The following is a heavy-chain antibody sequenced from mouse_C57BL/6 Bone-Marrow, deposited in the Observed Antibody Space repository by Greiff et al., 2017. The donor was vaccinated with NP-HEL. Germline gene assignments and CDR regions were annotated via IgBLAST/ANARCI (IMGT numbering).Heavy chain of an antibody. D-gene: IGHD1-1*01. J-gene: IGHJ1*03. CDR3: ARGGYGSSYGGWYFDV. CDR1: GYTFTSYW. CDR2: IDPSDSYP. Sequence: VQLQQPGAELVMPGASVKLSCKASGYTFTSYWMHWVKQRPGQGLEWIGEIDPSDSYPNYNQKFKGKSTLTVDKSSSTAYMQLSSLTSEDSAVYYCARGGYGSSYGGWYFDVWGTGTTVTVSS. V-gene: IGHV1-69*01.